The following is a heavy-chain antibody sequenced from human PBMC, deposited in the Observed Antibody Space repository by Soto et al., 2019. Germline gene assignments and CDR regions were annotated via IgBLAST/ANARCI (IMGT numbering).Heavy chain of an antibody. D-gene: IGHD2-15*01. V-gene: IGHV3-74*01. CDR2: IGPDGSNM. CDR1: GFIFSSHW. Sequence: LRLSCAASGFIFSSHWMHWVRQAPGKGLVWVSHIGPDGSNMRDADSVKGRFTISRDNAKNSVYLQMNSLRAEDTAVYYCARDGGVATTLANYFDYWGQGTLVTVSS. CDR3: ARDGGVATTLANYFDY. J-gene: IGHJ4*02.